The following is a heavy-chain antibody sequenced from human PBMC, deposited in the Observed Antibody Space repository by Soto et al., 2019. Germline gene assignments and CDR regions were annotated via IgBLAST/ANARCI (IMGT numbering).Heavy chain of an antibody. CDR1: GGSISTYY. V-gene: IGHV4-59*01. CDR2: NYYSGST. CDR3: ASDGSSGGEKGYGMDV. D-gene: IGHD6-19*01. J-gene: IGHJ6*02. Sequence: NPSETLSLTCTVSGGSISTYYWSWIRQPPGKGLEWIGYNYYSGSTNYNPSPRSRVTLSVDPSKNQLSRKLRSGPAADTAVYSWASDGSSGGEKGYGMDVLGQGTMVTVSS.